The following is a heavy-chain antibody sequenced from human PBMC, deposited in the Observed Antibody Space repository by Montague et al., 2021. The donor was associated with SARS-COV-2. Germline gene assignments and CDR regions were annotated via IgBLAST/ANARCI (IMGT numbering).Heavy chain of an antibody. J-gene: IGHJ3*02. CDR3: ARGSYGGDALDI. D-gene: IGHD5-18*01. V-gene: IGHV4-59*01. Sequence: SETLSLTCTVSGGSISSYYWYWIRQPPGKGLEWIGYIYYSGNTNYNPSLKSRVTISLDTSKNQFSLKLNSVTAADTAVYYCARGSYGGDALDIWGQGTMVTVSS. CDR2: IYYSGNT. CDR1: GGSISSYY.